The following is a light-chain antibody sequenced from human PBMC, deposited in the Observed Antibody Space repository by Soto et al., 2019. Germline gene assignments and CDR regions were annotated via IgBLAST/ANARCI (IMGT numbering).Light chain of an antibody. CDR2: ANS. J-gene: IGLJ7*01. CDR1: SSNIGNNL. V-gene: IGLV1-47*01. Sequence: QSVLTQPPSASGTPGQRVTISCSGSSSNIGNNLVYWYQQVPGTAPKLLIYANSQRPSGVPDRFSASKSGTSASLAIRGLRPEDEADYYCVAWDDSLRCALFGGGTQLTVL. CDR3: VAWDDSLRCAL.